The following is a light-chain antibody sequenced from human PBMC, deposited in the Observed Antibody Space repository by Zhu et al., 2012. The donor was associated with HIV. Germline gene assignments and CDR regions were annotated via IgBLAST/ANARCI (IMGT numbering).Light chain of an antibody. CDR3: QEYYDWPLYA. Sequence: EVVLTQSPATLSVSPGERATLSCRASQSVSTNLAWYQQKPGQASRLLIFGASTRATGIPARFTGSGSGTEFTLTITSVQSEDFAVYHCQEYYDWPLYAFGQGSKLEIK. CDR2: GAS. CDR1: QSVSTN. J-gene: IGKJ2*01. V-gene: IGKV3-15*01.